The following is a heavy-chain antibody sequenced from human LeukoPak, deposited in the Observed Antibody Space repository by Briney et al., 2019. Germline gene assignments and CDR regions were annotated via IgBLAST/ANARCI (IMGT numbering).Heavy chain of an antibody. J-gene: IGHJ4*02. V-gene: IGHV3-23*01. CDR3: AKDRPGNGYYFDY. Sequence: GGSLRLSCAASGFTFSSYAMSWVRQAPGKGLEWVSVISGSGDITYYADSVKGRFTISRDNSKNTLYLQMNSLRADDTAVYYCAKDRPGNGYYFDYWGQGTLVTVSS. D-gene: IGHD1-1*01. CDR1: GFTFSSYA. CDR2: ISGSGDIT.